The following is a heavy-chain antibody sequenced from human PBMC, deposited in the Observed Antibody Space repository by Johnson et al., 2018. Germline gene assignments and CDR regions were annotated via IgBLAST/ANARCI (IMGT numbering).Heavy chain of an antibody. Sequence: QVQLVESGGGVVQPGRSLRLSCAASGFTFSSYGMHWVRQAPGKGLEWVAVISYDGSNKYYADSVKGRFTISRDNSKNTLYLQMNSLRAEDTAVYYCGKDYEQYLQHWGQGTLVTVSS. CDR2: ISYDGSNK. CDR1: GFTFSSYG. V-gene: IGHV3-30*18. J-gene: IGHJ1*01. D-gene: IGHD3-16*01. CDR3: GKDYEQYLQH.